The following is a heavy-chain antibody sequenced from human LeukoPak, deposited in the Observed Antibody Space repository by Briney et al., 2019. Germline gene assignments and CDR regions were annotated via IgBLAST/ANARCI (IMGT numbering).Heavy chain of an antibody. D-gene: IGHD1-1*01. V-gene: IGHV3-74*01. CDR1: GFTFSNYW. CDR3: VRDPYNWNANWLDP. Sequence: GGSLRLSCAASGFTFSNYWMHWVRQAPGKGLVWVSRINIDGSTTDYADSVKGRFTVSRDNAKNTLYLQMNSLRAEDTAVYYCVRDPYNWNANWLDPWGQGTLVTVSS. CDR2: INIDGSTT. J-gene: IGHJ5*02.